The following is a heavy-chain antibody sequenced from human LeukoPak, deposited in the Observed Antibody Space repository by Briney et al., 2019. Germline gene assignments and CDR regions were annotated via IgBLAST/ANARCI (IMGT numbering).Heavy chain of an antibody. CDR1: GFTFSNYW. D-gene: IGHD4-17*01. Sequence: GGSLRLSCGASGFTFSNYWMSWVRQAPGKGLEWVSAISGSGGSTYYADSVKGRFTISRDNSKNTLYLQMNSLRAEDTAVYYCAKDLNYGDAYGMDVWGQGTTVTVSS. V-gene: IGHV3-23*01. CDR3: AKDLNYGDAYGMDV. CDR2: ISGSGGST. J-gene: IGHJ6*02.